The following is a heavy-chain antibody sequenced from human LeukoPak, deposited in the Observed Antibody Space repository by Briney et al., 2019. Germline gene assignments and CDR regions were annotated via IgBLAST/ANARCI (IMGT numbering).Heavy chain of an antibody. V-gene: IGHV3-23*01. D-gene: IGHD3-22*01. Sequence: GRSLRLSCAASGFSFSSYAMSWVRQAPGKGLEWVSAISGSGGSTYYADSVKGRFTISRDNSKNTLYLQMNSLRAEDTAVYYCAKARDYYDSSDGPDYWGQGTLVTVSS. CDR3: AKARDYYDSSDGPDY. CDR1: GFSFSSYA. CDR2: ISGSGGST. J-gene: IGHJ4*02.